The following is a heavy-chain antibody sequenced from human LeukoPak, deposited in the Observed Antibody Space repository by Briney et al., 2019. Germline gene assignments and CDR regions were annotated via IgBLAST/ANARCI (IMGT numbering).Heavy chain of an antibody. J-gene: IGHJ2*01. D-gene: IGHD2-2*01. Sequence: SVKVSCKASRGTVTSYAISWVRQAPGHGLEWRGRIIPIFGIANYAQKFQGRVTITADKSTSTAYMELSSLRSEDTAVYYCARDDCSSTSCYLNWYFDLWGRGTLVTVSS. CDR3: ARDDCSSTSCYLNWYFDL. V-gene: IGHV1-69*04. CDR2: IIPIFGIA. CDR1: RGTVTSYA.